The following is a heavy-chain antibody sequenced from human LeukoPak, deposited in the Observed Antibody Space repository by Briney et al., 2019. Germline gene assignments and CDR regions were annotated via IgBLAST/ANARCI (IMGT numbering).Heavy chain of an antibody. CDR3: ARHWPPISRIFDY. Sequence: PSETLSLTCTVSGGSISSYYWSWIRQPPGKGLEWIGYIYYSGSTNYNPSLKSRVTISVDTSKNQFSLKLSSATAADTAVYYCARHWPPISRIFDYWGQGTLVTVSS. J-gene: IGHJ4*02. CDR2: IYYSGST. CDR1: GGSISSYY. D-gene: IGHD3-3*02. V-gene: IGHV4-59*08.